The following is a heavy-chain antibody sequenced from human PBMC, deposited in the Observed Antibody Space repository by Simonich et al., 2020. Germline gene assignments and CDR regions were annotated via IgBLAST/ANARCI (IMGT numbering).Heavy chain of an antibody. Sequence: QVQLQQWGAGLLKPSETLSLTCAVYGGSFRGYYWSWLRRPPGKGREWMGEINNSGSTNYTPSLKSRVTIAVDTSKNQFSLKLSSVTAADTAVYYCARGKGWKNAFDIWGQGTMVTVSS. CDR2: INNSGST. CDR1: GGSFRGYY. V-gene: IGHV4-34*01. J-gene: IGHJ3*02. D-gene: IGHD1-1*01. CDR3: ARGKGWKNAFDI.